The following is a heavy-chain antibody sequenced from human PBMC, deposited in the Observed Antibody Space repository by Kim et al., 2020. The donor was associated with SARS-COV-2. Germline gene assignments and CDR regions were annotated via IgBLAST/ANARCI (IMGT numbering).Heavy chain of an antibody. CDR3: ARDKTRGGGYYDILNGYPGGPFDC. V-gene: IGHV4-39*07. J-gene: IGHJ4*02. D-gene: IGHD3-9*01. CDR1: GDSISSSTYY. Sequence: SETLSLTCTVSGDSISSSTYYLGWIRQPPGKGLQWIGSISYSGNTYYTPSLKSRVTISVDTSKNQFSLKLSSVTAADTAMYYCARDKTRGGGYYDILNGYPGGPFDCWGQGTLVTVSS. CDR2: ISYSGNT.